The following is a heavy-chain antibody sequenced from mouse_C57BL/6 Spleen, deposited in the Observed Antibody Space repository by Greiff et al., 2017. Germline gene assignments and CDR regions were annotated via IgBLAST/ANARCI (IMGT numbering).Heavy chain of an antibody. CDR1: GYTFTDYY. V-gene: IGHV1-26*01. D-gene: IGHD4-1*01. J-gene: IGHJ4*01. CDR2: INPNNGGT. CDR3: ARGGNWGAMDY. Sequence: EVQLQQSGPELVKPGASVKISCKASGYTFTDYYMNWVKQSHGKSLEWIGDINPNNGGTSYNQKFKGKATLTVDKSSSTAYMELRSLTSEDSAVYYCARGGNWGAMDYWGQGTSVTVSS.